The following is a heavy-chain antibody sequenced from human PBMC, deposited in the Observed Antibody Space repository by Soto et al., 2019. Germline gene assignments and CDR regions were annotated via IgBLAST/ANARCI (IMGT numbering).Heavy chain of an antibody. J-gene: IGHJ4*02. V-gene: IGHV3-15*01. CDR3: MTAIRWERPIDY. Sequence: GGSLRLSCLASGFTFSNVWMNWVRQAPGKGLEWVGRIKSKTDGGTTDYAAPGKGRFTISRDDSKNTMYLQMNSLQTEDTAVYYCMTAIRWERPIDYWGQGTLVTVSS. D-gene: IGHD1-1*01. CDR1: GFTFSNVW. CDR2: IKSKTDGGTT.